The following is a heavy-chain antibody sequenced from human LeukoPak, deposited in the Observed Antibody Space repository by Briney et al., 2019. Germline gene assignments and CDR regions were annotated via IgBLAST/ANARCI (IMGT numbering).Heavy chain of an antibody. CDR1: GYTFTNYT. V-gene: IGHV7-4-1*02. CDR2: IDTNTGNP. J-gene: IGHJ4*02. D-gene: IGHD3-22*01. CDR3: TRGRDTTGYFVY. Sequence: GASVKVSCKASGYTFTNYTINWVRLAPGQGLEWMGWIDTNTGNPTYAQGFAGRFVLSLDTSVTTTYPQISSLRAEDTAVYYCTRGRDTTGYFVYWGQGTLVTVSS.